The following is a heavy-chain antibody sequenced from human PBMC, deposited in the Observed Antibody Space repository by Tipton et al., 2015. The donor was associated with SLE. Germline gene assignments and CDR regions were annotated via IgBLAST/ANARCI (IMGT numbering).Heavy chain of an antibody. CDR2: IHHSGST. CDR1: GGSINTGFYY. D-gene: IGHD1-1*01. V-gene: IGHV4-31*11. Sequence: TLSLTCDVSGGSINTGFYYWSWIRQRPGKGLEWFGYIHHSGSTYYSPSLKSRVTISVDTSKNQFSLKLSSVTAADTAVYYCARGASPPATAGTVWFDPWGQGALVTVSS. J-gene: IGHJ5*02. CDR3: ARGASPPATAGTVWFDP.